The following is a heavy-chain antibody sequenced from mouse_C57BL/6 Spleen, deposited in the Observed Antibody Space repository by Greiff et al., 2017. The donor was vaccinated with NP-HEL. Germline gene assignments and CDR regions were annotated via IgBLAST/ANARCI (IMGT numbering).Heavy chain of an antibody. V-gene: IGHV5-4*01. J-gene: IGHJ3*01. D-gene: IGHD1-1*01. CDR3: AREEGFRRSFAY. CDR1: GFTFSSYA. CDR2: ISDGGSYT. Sequence: EVKLVESVGGLVKPGGSLKLSCAASGFTFSSYAMSWVRQTPEKRLEWVATISDGGSYTYYPDNVKGRFTLSRDNAKNNLYLQMSHLKSEDTAMYYCAREEGFRRSFAYWGQGTLVTVSA.